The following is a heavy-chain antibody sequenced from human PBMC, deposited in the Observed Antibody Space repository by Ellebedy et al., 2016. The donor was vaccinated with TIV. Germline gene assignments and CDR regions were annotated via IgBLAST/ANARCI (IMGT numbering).Heavy chain of an antibody. V-gene: IGHV3-7*04. CDR1: GFTFSTYW. D-gene: IGHD5-12*01. J-gene: IGHJ4*02. CDR3: ARGRYGWYSGHDLFDY. CDR2: IKQDGSEK. Sequence: GESLKISCAASGFTFSTYWMSWVRQAPGKGLEWVANIKQDGSEKYYVDSVKGRFTISSDNAKNSLSLQMNSLRDEDTAVYYCARGRYGWYSGHDLFDYWGQGTLVTVSS.